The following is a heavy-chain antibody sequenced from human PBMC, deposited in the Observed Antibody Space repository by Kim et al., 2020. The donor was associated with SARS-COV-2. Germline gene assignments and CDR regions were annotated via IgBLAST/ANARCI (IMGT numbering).Heavy chain of an antibody. CDR2: ITWNSNDI. CDR3: VKDASPYITNW. V-gene: IGHV3-9*01. Sequence: GGSLRLSCGVSGFNFEDYALHWVRQAPGKGLERVSGITWNSNDIWYADAVKGRFTISRDNAQKSLYLQMNSLRPDDTALYYCVKDASPYITNW. J-gene: IGHJ5*01. D-gene: IGHD3-16*01. CDR1: GFNFEDYA.